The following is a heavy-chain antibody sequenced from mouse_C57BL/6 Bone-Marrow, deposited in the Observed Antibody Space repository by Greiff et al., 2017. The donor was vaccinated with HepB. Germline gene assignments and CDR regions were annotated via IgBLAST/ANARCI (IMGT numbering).Heavy chain of an antibody. D-gene: IGHD2-3*01. CDR1: GYTFTSYW. J-gene: IGHJ3*01. CDR2: IDPSDSYT. V-gene: IGHV1-69*01. CDR3: ARCWLLSFAY. Sequence: VQLQQPGAELVMPGASVKLSCKASGYTFTSYWMHWVKQRPGQGLEWIGEIDPSDSYTNYNQKFKGKSTLTVDKSSSTAYMQLSSLTSEDSAVYYCARCWLLSFAYWGQGTLVTVSA.